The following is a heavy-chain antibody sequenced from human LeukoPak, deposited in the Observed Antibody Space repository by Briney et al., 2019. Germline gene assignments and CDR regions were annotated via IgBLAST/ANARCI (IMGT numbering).Heavy chain of an antibody. CDR2: IYYSGST. V-gene: IGHV4-59*01. CDR3: AYITLVRGVLLFDY. CDR1: GGSISNYY. Sequence: SETLSLTCTVSGGSISNYYWSWIRQPPGKGLEWIGYIYYSGSTNYNPPLKSRVTISVDTSKKQFSLKLSSVTAADTAVYYCAYITLVRGVLLFDYWGQGTLVTVSS. D-gene: IGHD3-10*01. J-gene: IGHJ4*02.